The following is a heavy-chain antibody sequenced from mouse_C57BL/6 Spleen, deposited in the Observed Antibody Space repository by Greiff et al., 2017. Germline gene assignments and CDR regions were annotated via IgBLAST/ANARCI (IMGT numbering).Heavy chain of an antibody. CDR2: IDPSDSYT. CDR3: ARHWDYAMDY. CDR1: GYTFTSYW. J-gene: IGHJ4*01. D-gene: IGHD4-1*01. V-gene: IGHV1-59*01. Sequence: VQLQQPGAELVRPGTSVKLSCKASGYTFTSYWMHWVKQRPGQGLEWIGVIDPSDSYTNYNQKFKGKATLTVDTSSSTAYMQLSSLTSEDSAVYYCARHWDYAMDYWGQGTSVTVSS.